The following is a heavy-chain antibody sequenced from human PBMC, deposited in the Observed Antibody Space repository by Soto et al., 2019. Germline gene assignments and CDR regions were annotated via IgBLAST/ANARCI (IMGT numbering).Heavy chain of an antibody. CDR1: GGSISGYY. Sequence: SETLSLTCTISGGSISGYYWSWIRQPPGKGLEWIGYIYYSGSTNYNPSLKSRVTISVDTSKNQFSLKLSSVTAADTAVYYCAREGSSWYSGYYYYGMDVWGQGTTVTVSS. D-gene: IGHD6-13*01. CDR3: AREGSSWYSGYYYYGMDV. V-gene: IGHV4-59*01. J-gene: IGHJ6*02. CDR2: IYYSGST.